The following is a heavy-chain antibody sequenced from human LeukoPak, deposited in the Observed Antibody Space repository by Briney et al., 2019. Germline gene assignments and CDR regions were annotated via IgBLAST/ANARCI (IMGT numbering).Heavy chain of an antibody. V-gene: IGHV3-23*01. Sequence: GGSLRLSCAASGFTFSSYAMSWVRQAPGKGLEWVSAISGSGGSTYYADSVKGRFTISRDNSKNTLYLQMNSLRAEDTAVYYCVKVDRLYDYGDSRLSSLDYWGQGTLVTVSS. CDR1: GFTFSSYA. CDR2: ISGSGGST. CDR3: VKVDRLYDYGDSRLSSLDY. D-gene: IGHD4-17*01. J-gene: IGHJ4*02.